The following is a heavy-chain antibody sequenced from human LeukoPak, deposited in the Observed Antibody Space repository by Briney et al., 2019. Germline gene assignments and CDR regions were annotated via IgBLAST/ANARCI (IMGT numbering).Heavy chain of an antibody. D-gene: IGHD6-19*01. CDR2: ISGSGGST. V-gene: IGHV3-23*01. Sequence: GGSLRLSCAASGFTFSSYAMSWVRQAPGKGLEWVSAISGSGGSTYYADSVKGRFTISRDNSKNTLYLQMNSLRAEDTAVYYCAKLPGYSSGWYEVNWSDPWGQGTLVTVSS. CDR3: AKLPGYSSGWYEVNWSDP. CDR1: GFTFSSYA. J-gene: IGHJ5*02.